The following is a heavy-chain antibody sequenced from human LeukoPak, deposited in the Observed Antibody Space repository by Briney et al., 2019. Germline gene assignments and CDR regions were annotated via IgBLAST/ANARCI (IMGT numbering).Heavy chain of an antibody. CDR1: GYTFTVYY. J-gene: IGHJ3*02. CDR3: ARDGNWGSLRGAFDI. Sequence: ASVKVSCKASGYTFTVYYLHWVRQAPGQGLEWMGWINPNSGGSNYAQKFQGRVTMTRDTSISTAYMELSRLRSDDTAVYYCARDGNWGSLRGAFDIWGQGTIVTVSS. D-gene: IGHD7-27*01. CDR2: INPNSGGS. V-gene: IGHV1-2*02.